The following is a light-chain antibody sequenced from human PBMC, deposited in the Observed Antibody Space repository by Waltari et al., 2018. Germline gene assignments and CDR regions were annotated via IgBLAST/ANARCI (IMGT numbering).Light chain of an antibody. Sequence: DIVMTQSPLSPPVTPGERASISCSSCQRLLHSNGYNYLDWYLQKPGQSPQLLIYLGSNRASGVPDRFSGSGSGTDFTLKISRVEAEDVVVFYCMQALQTPLTFGGGTKVEIK. V-gene: IGKV2-28*01. J-gene: IGKJ4*01. CDR2: LGS. CDR3: MQALQTPLT. CDR1: QRLLHSNGYNY.